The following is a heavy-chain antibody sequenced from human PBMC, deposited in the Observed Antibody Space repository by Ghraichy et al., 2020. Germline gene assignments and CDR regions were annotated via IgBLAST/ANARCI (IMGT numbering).Heavy chain of an antibody. CDR1: GFTFSSYA. Sequence: GGSLRLSCAASGFTFSSYAMSWVRQAPGKGLEWVSNISGSGGSTYYADSVKGRFTISRDNSKNTLYLQMNSLRAEDTAVYYCANDRYKQQLVNWFDPWGQGTLVTVST. CDR2: ISGSGGST. J-gene: IGHJ5*02. CDR3: ANDRYKQQLVNWFDP. V-gene: IGHV3-23*01. D-gene: IGHD6-13*01.